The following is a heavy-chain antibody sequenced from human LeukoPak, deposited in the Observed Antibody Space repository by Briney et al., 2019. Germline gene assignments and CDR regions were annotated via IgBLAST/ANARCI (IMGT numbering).Heavy chain of an antibody. Sequence: GGSLRLSCAATGFTFITYGMHSVRQAPGKGLEWVAVIWYDGSNKYYADSVKGRFTISRDNSKNTLYLQMNSLRAEDTAVYYCARFAWYSSSWPLDYWGQGTLVTVSS. V-gene: IGHV3-33*01. CDR3: ARFAWYSSSWPLDY. J-gene: IGHJ4*02. D-gene: IGHD6-13*01. CDR2: IWYDGSNK. CDR1: GFTFITYG.